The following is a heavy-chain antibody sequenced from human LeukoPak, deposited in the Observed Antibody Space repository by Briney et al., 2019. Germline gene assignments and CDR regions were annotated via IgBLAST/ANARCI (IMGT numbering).Heavy chain of an antibody. CDR1: GFTFSSYV. Sequence: GGSLRLSCSASGFTFSSYVMHWVRQAPGKGLEYVSGISSDGVTTWYADSVKGRFTISRDNSKNTLYLQMNSLRAEDTAVYYCARDPYDYGGNSGDYWGQGTLVTVSS. CDR2: ISSDGVTT. D-gene: IGHD4-23*01. CDR3: ARDPYDYGGNSGDY. J-gene: IGHJ4*02. V-gene: IGHV3-64*04.